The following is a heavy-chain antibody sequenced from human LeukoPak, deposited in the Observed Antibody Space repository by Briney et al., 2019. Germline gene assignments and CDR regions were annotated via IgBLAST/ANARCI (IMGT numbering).Heavy chain of an antibody. Sequence: ASVKVSCKASGYTFTNYVISWVRQAPGQGLEWMGWVSSSNGKTNYAQKFQGRVTMTADTSTTTAYLEVMSLRSDDMAVYYCARNSYGYFRFFDFWGQGTLVTVSS. CDR2: VSSSNGKT. V-gene: IGHV1-18*03. D-gene: IGHD5-18*01. J-gene: IGHJ4*02. CDR3: ARNSYGYFRFFDF. CDR1: GYTFTNYV.